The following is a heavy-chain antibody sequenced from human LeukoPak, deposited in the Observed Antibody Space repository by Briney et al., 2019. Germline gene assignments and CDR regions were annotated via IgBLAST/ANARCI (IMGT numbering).Heavy chain of an antibody. CDR3: AKRLSFGVAIGDFDY. Sequence: GGALSLSCAASGFTFCNYAMSWGRQAPGEGVEGGSAISGSGDSTYYADSVKGRFTISRDSSMETLYLQMNSLRAEDTATYFCAKRLSFGVAIGDFDYWGQGTLVTVSS. V-gene: IGHV3-23*01. D-gene: IGHD3-3*01. CDR1: GFTFCNYA. CDR2: ISGSGDST. J-gene: IGHJ4*02.